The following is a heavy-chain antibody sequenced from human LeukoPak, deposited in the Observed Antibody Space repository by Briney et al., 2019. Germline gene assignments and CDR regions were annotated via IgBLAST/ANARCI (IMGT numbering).Heavy chain of an antibody. V-gene: IGHV3-21*01. J-gene: IGHJ3*02. Sequence: GGSLRLSCAASGFTFSSYSMNWVRQAPGKGLEWVSSISSSSSYIYYADSVKGRFTISRDNAKNSLYLQMNSLRAEDTAVYYCAKSRGRAGDDAFDIWGQGTMVTVSS. CDR3: AKSRGRAGDDAFDI. D-gene: IGHD2-21*01. CDR2: ISSSSSYI. CDR1: GFTFSSYS.